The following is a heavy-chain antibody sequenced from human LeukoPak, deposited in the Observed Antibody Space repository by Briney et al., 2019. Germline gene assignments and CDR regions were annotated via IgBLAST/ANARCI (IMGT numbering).Heavy chain of an antibody. CDR1: GFTFSSYG. Sequence: PGRSLRLSCAASGFTFSSYGMHWVRQAPGKGLEWVAVIWYDGSNKYYADSVKGRFTISRDNSKNTLYLQMNSLRAEDTAVYYCAKAMPNYGDYVVEIDYWGQGTLVTVSS. CDR3: AKAMPNYGDYVVEIDY. J-gene: IGHJ4*02. V-gene: IGHV3-33*06. D-gene: IGHD4-17*01. CDR2: IWYDGSNK.